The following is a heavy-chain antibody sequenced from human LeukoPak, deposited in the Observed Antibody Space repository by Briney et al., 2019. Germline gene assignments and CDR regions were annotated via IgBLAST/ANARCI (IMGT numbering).Heavy chain of an antibody. CDR3: AKDLNYDSSGTFDY. V-gene: IGHV3-30*18. CDR2: ISYDGSNK. CDR1: GFTFSSYG. J-gene: IGHJ4*02. Sequence: PGGSLRLSCSASGFTFSSYGMHWVRQAPGKGLEWVAVISYDGSNKYYADSVKGRFTISRDNSKNTLYLQTNSLRAEDAAVYYCAKDLNYDSSGTFDYWGQGTLVTVSS. D-gene: IGHD3-22*01.